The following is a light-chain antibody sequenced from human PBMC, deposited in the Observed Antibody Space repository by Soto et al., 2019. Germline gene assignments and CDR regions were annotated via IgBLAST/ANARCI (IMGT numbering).Light chain of an antibody. CDR3: SSYTTSSTLV. CDR2: EVT. Sequence: QSALTQPASVSGSPGQSITISCTGASSDVGAYHYVSWYQQHPGKAPKLMIYEVTHRPSGVSNRFSGSKSGNTASLTISGLQADDEADYYCSSYTTSSTLVFGTGTKVTVL. V-gene: IGLV2-14*01. CDR1: SSDVGAYHY. J-gene: IGLJ1*01.